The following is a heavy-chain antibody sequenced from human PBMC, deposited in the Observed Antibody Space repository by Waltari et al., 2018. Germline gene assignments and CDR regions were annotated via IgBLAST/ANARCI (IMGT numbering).Heavy chain of an antibody. V-gene: IGHV3-48*01. J-gene: IGHJ3*01. CDR1: GFNFRVYS. Sequence: EVQLVESGGGLVQPGGSRSLSCAASGFNFRVYSMNWVRQATGKGLEWVSYMTSDERTIYYADSVEGRFTISRDNAKGSVYLQMNSLRAEDTAVYYCARSVEGAFDVWGQGTMVTVSS. CDR2: MTSDERTI. CDR3: ARSVEGAFDV.